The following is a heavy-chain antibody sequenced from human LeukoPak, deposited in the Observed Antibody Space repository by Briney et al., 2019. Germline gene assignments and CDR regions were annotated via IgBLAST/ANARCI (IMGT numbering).Heavy chain of an antibody. CDR1: GFTFSSCG. Sequence: GGSLRLSCAASGFTFSSCGMHWVRQAPGKGLEWVAVIWYDGSNKYYADSVKGRFTISRDNSKNTLYLQMNSLRAEDTAVYYCARDPGSGWPGFDYWGQGTLVTVSS. V-gene: IGHV3-33*08. CDR2: IWYDGSNK. CDR3: ARDPGSGWPGFDY. J-gene: IGHJ4*02. D-gene: IGHD6-19*01.